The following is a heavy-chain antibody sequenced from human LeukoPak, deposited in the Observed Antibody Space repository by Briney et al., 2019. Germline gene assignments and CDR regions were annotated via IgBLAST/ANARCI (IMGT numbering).Heavy chain of an antibody. J-gene: IGHJ4*02. CDR1: GFTFSDYY. CDR2: ISSSGSTI. V-gene: IGHV3-11*04. CDR3: ARDRCRDPDISCSGGSLDF. Sequence: PGGSLRLSCAASGFTFSDYYMSWIRQAPGKGLEWVSYISSSGSTIYYADSVKGRFTISRDNAKNSVFLQMNSLRAEDTAVYYCARDRCRDPDISCSGGSLDFWGQGTLVTVSS. D-gene: IGHD2-15*01.